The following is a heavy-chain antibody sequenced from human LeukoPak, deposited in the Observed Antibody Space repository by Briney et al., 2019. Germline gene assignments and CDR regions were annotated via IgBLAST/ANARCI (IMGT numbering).Heavy chain of an antibody. Sequence: ASVKVSCKASGGTFSSYAISWVRQAPGQGLEWMGRIIPILGIANYAQKFQGRVTITADKSTSTAYMELSSLRSEDTAVYYCASGQRWLQLLDYWGQGTLVTVSS. J-gene: IGHJ4*02. CDR2: IIPILGIA. CDR1: GGTFSSYA. D-gene: IGHD5-24*01. CDR3: ASGQRWLQLLDY. V-gene: IGHV1-69*04.